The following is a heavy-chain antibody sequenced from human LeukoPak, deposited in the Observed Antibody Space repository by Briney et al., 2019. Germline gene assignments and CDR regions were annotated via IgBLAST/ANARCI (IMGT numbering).Heavy chain of an antibody. Sequence: GGSLRLSCAASGFTVSKTYMTWVRQAPGKGLEWVSHIDDADSTHYADSVKGRFTISRDNSKNTLYLQMNSLRAEDTAVYYCVRLGWAPRRLRYFSYYFDYWGQGTLVTASS. V-gene: IGHV3-53*01. D-gene: IGHD3-9*01. CDR1: GFTVSKTY. CDR2: IDDADST. CDR3: VRLGWAPRRLRYFSYYFDY. J-gene: IGHJ4*02.